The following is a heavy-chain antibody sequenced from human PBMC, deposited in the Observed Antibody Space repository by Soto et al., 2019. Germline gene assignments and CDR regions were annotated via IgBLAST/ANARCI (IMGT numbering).Heavy chain of an antibody. CDR3: ASRHPRADSSGWYHPDV. V-gene: IGHV5-51*01. D-gene: IGHD6-19*01. J-gene: IGHJ6*02. Sequence: GESLKISCKGSGYSFTSYWIGWVRQMPGKGLEWMGIIYPGDSDTRYSPSFQGQVTISADKSITTAYLQWSSLKASDTAMYYCASRHPRADSSGWYHPDVWGQGTTVTVSS. CDR1: GYSFTSYW. CDR2: IYPGDSDT.